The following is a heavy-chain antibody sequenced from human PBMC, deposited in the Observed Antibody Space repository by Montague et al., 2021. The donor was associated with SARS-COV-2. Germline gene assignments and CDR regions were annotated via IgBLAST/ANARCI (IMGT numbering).Heavy chain of an antibody. D-gene: IGHD6-13*01. CDR3: ARSLISASGTGSNFDS. V-gene: IGHV4-39*07. Sequence: SETLSLTCTVSGGSISGSNYLWGWIRQPPGKGLEWIGDIHYSGTXYNPSLRSRVTMSRDLSESQFSPRLRSVTAADTTLYYCARSLISASGTGSNFDSWGQGTLVAVSS. CDR2: IHYSGT. CDR1: GGSISGSNYL. J-gene: IGHJ4*02.